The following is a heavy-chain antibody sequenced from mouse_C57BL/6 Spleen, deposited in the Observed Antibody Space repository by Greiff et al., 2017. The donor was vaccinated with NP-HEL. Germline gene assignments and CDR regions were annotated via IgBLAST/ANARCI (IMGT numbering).Heavy chain of an antibody. CDR1: GYTFTSYW. J-gene: IGHJ2*01. CDR3: ARGCYGNPYYFDY. D-gene: IGHD2-1*01. CDR2: IVPGSGST. V-gene: IGHV1-56*01. Sequence: QVQLQQSGPELVRPGASVKISCKAPGYTFTSYWMQWVRQRPGQGLEWIGEIVPGSGSTYYNEKFKGKATLTVDTSSSTAYMQLSSLTSEDSAVYFCARGCYGNPYYFDYWGQGTTLTVSS.